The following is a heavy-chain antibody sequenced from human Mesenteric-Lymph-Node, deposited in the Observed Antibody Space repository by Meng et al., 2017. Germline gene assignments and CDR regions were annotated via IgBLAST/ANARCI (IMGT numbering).Heavy chain of an antibody. V-gene: IGHV1-18*01. D-gene: IGHD6-13*01. CDR1: GYTFTRHG. J-gene: IGHJ4*02. Sequence: VQLVQAGAEVRKPGASVKVSCQASGYTFTRHGITWVRQAPGQGLEWMGWISVYNGNTKCAEKFQGRVTMTTDTSTSTVYMEVRSLTSDDTAIYYCARDLKPEGIATEYLDYWGQGTLVTVSS. CDR2: ISVYNGNT. CDR3: ARDLKPEGIATEYLDY.